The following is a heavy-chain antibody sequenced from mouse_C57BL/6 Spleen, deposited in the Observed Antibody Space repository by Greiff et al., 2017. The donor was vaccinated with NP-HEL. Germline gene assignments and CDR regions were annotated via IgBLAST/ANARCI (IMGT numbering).Heavy chain of an antibody. V-gene: IGHV1-81*01. J-gene: IGHJ3*01. CDR2: IYPRSGNT. CDR1: GYTFTSYG. CDR3: ARGGDYRFAY. D-gene: IGHD2-4*01. Sequence: VQLKQSGAELARPGASVKLSCKASGYTFTSYGISWVKQRTGQGLEWIGEIYPRSGNTYYNEKFKGKATLTADKSSSTAYMELRSLTSEDSAVYFCARGGDYRFAYWGQGTLVTVSA.